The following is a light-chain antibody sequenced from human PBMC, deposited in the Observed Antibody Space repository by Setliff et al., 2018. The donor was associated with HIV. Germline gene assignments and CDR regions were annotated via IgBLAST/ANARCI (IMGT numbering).Light chain of an antibody. J-gene: IGLJ3*02. CDR3: SSYKTGNTLV. V-gene: IGLV2-14*01. CDR2: EVI. CDR1: SSDIGVSKY. Sequence: QSVLTQPASVSGSPGQSITISCTGTSSDIGVSKYVSWYQQHPGRAPQLMIFEVINRPSGVSDRFSGSKSGNTASLTISGLQAEDEADYYCSSYKTGNTLVFGGGTKVTV.